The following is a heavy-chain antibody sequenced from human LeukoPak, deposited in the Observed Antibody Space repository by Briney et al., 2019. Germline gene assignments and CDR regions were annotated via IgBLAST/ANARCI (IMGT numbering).Heavy chain of an antibody. J-gene: IGHJ4*02. D-gene: IGHD1-1*01. CDR2: IYPGDSDT. CDR3: ARQAATAYDYFDY. Sequence: GESLKISCKGSGYSFITHWIGWVRPMPGKGLEWMGIIYPGDSDTRYCPSFQGQVTISADKSISTAYLQWSSLKASDTAMYYCARQAATAYDYFDYWGQGTPVTVSS. CDR1: GYSFITHW. V-gene: IGHV5-51*01.